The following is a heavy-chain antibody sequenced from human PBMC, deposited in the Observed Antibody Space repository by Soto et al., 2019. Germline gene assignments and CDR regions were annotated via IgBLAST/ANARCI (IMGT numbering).Heavy chain of an antibody. V-gene: IGHV4-61*01. CDR1: GECGDSITYY. D-gene: IGHD3-3*01. Sequence: NPAIRSTVYGECGDSITYYCGWIRQSPGKSLEWIGFINYNENTNYNPSLRSRVTISLNTSKNQFSLTLRYVTAADAARYYCAIFFSCYDY. CDR3: AIFFSCYDY. CDR2: INYNENT. J-gene: IGHJ6*01.